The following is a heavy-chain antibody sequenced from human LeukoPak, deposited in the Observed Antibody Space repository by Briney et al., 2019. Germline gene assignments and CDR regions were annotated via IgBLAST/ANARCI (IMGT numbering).Heavy chain of an antibody. CDR2: IYYSGST. Sequence: SETLSLTCTVSGGSISSGGYYWSWIRQHPGKGLEWIGYIYYSGSTYYNPSLKSRVTISVDTSKNQFSPKLSSVTAADTAVYYCARDAYYYGSGRPGHFDYWGQGTLVTVSS. J-gene: IGHJ4*02. CDR3: ARDAYYYGSGRPGHFDY. D-gene: IGHD3-10*01. V-gene: IGHV4-31*03. CDR1: GGSISSGGYY.